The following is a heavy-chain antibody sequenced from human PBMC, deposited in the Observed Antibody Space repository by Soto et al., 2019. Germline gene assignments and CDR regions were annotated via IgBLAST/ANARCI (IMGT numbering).Heavy chain of an antibody. D-gene: IGHD3-22*01. CDR1: GFTFSSYA. Sequence: QVQLVESGGGVXXXXXSLRLSCAASGFTFSSYAMHWVRQAPGKGLEWVAVISYDGSNKYYADSVKGRFTISRDNSENTLYLQMNSLRAGDTAVYSCARDISSGYFGGFDYWGQGTLVTVSS. CDR3: ARDISSGYFGGFDY. V-gene: IGHV3-30-3*01. CDR2: ISYDGSNK. J-gene: IGHJ4*02.